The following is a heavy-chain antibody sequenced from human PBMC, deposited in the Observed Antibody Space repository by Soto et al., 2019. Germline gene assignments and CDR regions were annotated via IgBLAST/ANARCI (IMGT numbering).Heavy chain of an antibody. CDR1: GYTFTSYD. D-gene: IGHD3-3*01. Sequence: ASVKVSCKASGYTFTSYDINWVRQATGQGREWMAGMNPNSGNTGYAQKFQGRVTMTRNTSISTAYMELSSLRSEDTAVYYCARGLYYDFWSGSPPPNWFDPWGQG. J-gene: IGHJ5*02. CDR3: ARGLYYDFWSGSPPPNWFDP. V-gene: IGHV1-8*01. CDR2: MNPNSGNT.